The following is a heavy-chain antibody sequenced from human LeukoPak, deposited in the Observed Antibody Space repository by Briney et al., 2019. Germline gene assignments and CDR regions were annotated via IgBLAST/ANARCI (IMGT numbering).Heavy chain of an antibody. Sequence: SETLSLTCSVSGASITTYSWSWIRQPPGQRLEWIGFIYNSATTNYKPSLKSRVTISVDTSKTQFSLKLSSVTAADTAVYYCAREFRADYYYYGMDVWGRGTTVTVSS. J-gene: IGHJ6*02. CDR1: GASITTYS. CDR2: IYNSATT. CDR3: AREFRADYYYYGMDV. D-gene: IGHD3-10*01. V-gene: IGHV4-59*01.